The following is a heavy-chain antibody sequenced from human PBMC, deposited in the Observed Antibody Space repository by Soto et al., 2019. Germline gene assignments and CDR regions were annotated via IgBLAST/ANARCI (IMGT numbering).Heavy chain of an antibody. J-gene: IGHJ6*02. Sequence: SVKVSCKASGGTFSSYAISWVRQAPGQGLEWMGGIIPIFGTANYAQKFQGRVTITADESTSTAYMELSSLRSEDTAVYYCAKVSRIAVAANYYYGMDVWGQGTTVTVSS. CDR1: GGTFSSYA. V-gene: IGHV1-69*13. D-gene: IGHD6-19*01. CDR2: IIPIFGTA. CDR3: AKVSRIAVAANYYYGMDV.